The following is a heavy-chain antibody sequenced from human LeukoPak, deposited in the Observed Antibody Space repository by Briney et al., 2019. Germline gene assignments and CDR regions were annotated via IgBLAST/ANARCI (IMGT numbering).Heavy chain of an antibody. V-gene: IGHV1-18*01. D-gene: IGHD2-2*02. CDR3: ARRLGLGQPLLYPGDFDY. Sequence: EASVKVSCKASGYTFTSYGISWVRQAPGQGLEWMGWISAYNGNTNYAQKLQGRVTMTTDTSTSTAYMELRSLRSDDTAVYYCARRLGLGQPLLYPGDFDYWGQGTLVTVSS. CDR2: ISAYNGNT. J-gene: IGHJ4*02. CDR1: GYTFTSYG.